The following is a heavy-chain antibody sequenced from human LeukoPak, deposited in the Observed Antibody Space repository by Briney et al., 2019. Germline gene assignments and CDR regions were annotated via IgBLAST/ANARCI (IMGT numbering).Heavy chain of an antibody. CDR1: VFTLRSNY. J-gene: IGHJ2*01. V-gene: IGHV3-53*01. Sequence: PGGSLRLSCAASVFTLRSNYKRWVRQAPGKGLEWVSVIYCDGTPYYTDSVKCRFTISRDNSKTTLYLQTNSLRDEDTAVYYCARALQLHWYFDLWGRGALVTVSS. D-gene: IGHD4-23*01. CDR3: ARALQLHWYFDL. CDR2: IYCDGTP.